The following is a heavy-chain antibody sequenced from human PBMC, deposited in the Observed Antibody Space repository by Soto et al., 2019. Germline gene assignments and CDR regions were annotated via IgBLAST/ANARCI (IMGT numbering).Heavy chain of an antibody. J-gene: IGHJ4*02. D-gene: IGHD1-26*01. CDR3: ATQYEYRWGIVGANYYFDY. V-gene: IGHV1-69*06. CDR2: IIPIFGTA. Sequence: GASVKVSCKASGGTFSSYAISWVRQAPGQGLEWMGGIIPIFGTANYAQKFQGRVTMTEDTSTDTAYMELSSLRSEDTAVYYCATQYEYRWGIVGANYYFDYWGQGTLVTVSS. CDR1: GGTFSSYA.